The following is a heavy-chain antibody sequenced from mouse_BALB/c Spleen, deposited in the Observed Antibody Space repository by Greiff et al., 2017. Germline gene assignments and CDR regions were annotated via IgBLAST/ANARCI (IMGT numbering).Heavy chain of an antibody. CDR3: ARGGILGYFDY. Sequence: VQLQQSGAELVRPGVSVKISCKGSGYTFTDYAMHWVKQSHAKSLEWIGVISTYYGDASYNQKFKGKATMTVDKSSSTAYMELARLTSEDSAIYYCARGGILGYFDYWGQGTTLTVSS. CDR2: ISTYYGDA. V-gene: IGHV1S137*01. CDR1: GYTFTDYA. J-gene: IGHJ2*01.